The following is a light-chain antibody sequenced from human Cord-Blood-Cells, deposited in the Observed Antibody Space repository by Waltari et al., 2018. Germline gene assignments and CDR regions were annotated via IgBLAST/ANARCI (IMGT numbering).Light chain of an antibody. CDR1: SSDVGRYNL. V-gene: IGLV2-23*01. CDR2: EGS. CDR3: CSYAGSSTYV. Sequence: QSALTQPASVSGSPGQSITISCTGTSSDVGRYNLVSWYQQHPGKAPKLMTYEGSKRRSGVSNRFSGSKSGNTASLTISGLQAEDEADYYCCSYAGSSTYVFGTGTKVTVL. J-gene: IGLJ1*01.